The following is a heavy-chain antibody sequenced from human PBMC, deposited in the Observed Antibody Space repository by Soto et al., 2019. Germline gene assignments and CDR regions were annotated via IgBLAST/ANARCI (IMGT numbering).Heavy chain of an antibody. D-gene: IGHD3-16*01. J-gene: IGHJ4*01. CDR2: IYYNGDT. Sequence: SETLSLTCTVSGGSISSRGYYWAWLRQPPGRGLEWIGSIYYNGDTYFYPSLKSRVTISVDTSKNQFSLKLTSVTAADTALYFCARGGKYYQQETYFFDYWGQGSLVTVSS. V-gene: IGHV4-39*01. CDR1: GGSISSRGYY. CDR3: ARGGKYYQQETYFFDY.